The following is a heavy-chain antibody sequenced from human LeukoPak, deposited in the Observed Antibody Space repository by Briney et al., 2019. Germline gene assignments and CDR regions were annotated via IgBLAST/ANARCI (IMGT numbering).Heavy chain of an antibody. CDR2: MAHTGTT. CDR1: GASISNRNFY. CDR3: ARVAASWTDYCMDV. J-gene: IGHJ6*03. V-gene: IGHV4-39*07. D-gene: IGHD6-25*01. Sequence: SETLSLTCNVSGASISNRNFYWGWIRQPPGNGLEWIGSMAHTGTTFYNAALKSRVTISVDTTKNQFSLNLTSVTAADTARYFCARVAASWTDYCMDVWGKGTMVTVSS.